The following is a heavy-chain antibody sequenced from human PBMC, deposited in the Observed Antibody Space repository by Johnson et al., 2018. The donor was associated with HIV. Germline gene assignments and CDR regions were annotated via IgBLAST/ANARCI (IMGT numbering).Heavy chain of an antibody. D-gene: IGHD1-26*01. CDR1: GFTFDDYG. CDR2: IHWNGGST. J-gene: IGHJ3*02. CDR3: ARVVARVGAHGAPVFAFDI. V-gene: IGHV3-20*04. Sequence: VQLVESGGGVVRPGGSLRLSCAASGFTFDDYGMSWVRQAPGKGLEWVSGIHWNGGSTGYADSVKGRFTISRDNAKNSLYLQMNSLRAEDTALYYCARVVARVGAHGAPVFAFDIWGQGTMVTVSS.